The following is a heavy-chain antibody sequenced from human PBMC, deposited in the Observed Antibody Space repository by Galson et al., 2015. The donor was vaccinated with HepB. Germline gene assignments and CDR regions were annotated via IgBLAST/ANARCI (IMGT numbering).Heavy chain of an antibody. J-gene: IGHJ3*02. CDR2: IYPGDSDT. CDR3: ASPFHCGGDCYSGYDAFDI. Sequence: QSGAEVKKPGESLKISCKGSGYSFTSYWIGWVRQMPGKGLEWMGIIYPGDSDTRYSPSFQGQVTISADKSISTAYLQWSSLKASDTAMYYCASPFHCGGDCYSGYDAFDIWGQGTMVTVSS. CDR1: GYSFTSYW. D-gene: IGHD2-21*02. V-gene: IGHV5-51*01.